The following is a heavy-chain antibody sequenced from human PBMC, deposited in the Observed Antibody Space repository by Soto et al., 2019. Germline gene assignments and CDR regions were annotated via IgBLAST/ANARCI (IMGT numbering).Heavy chain of an antibody. CDR1: GSAITRYY. CDR2: INPGGGSA. D-gene: IGHD6-19*01. Sequence: QVDLVQSGAEVKKPGASVTISCKASGSAITRYYIHWVRQAPGRGLEWMGIINPGGGSASYAQKFQDRVNIDKDTSTGTVYMDLRSLRTEETAVYYCARDTSGCSLNGLDVGGQGTTVNV. J-gene: IGHJ6*02. CDR3: ARDTSGCSLNGLDV. V-gene: IGHV1-46*01.